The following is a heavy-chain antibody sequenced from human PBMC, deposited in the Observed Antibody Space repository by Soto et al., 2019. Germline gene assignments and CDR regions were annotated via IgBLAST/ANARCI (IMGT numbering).Heavy chain of an antibody. V-gene: IGHV1-46*01. CDR3: ARDRSHSGAYWWLDY. J-gene: IGHJ4*02. CDR1: GYTFTSTW. CDR2: INPYGGAA. Sequence: QVQLVQSGAEVKKPGASVKVSCKASGYTFTSTWMHWVRQAPGQGLEWMGIINPYGGAATYAEKFQGRVTMTRDTSTATDYMELSSLRSEDTAMYYCARDRSHSGAYWWLDYWGQGTQVTVSS. D-gene: IGHD2-21*01.